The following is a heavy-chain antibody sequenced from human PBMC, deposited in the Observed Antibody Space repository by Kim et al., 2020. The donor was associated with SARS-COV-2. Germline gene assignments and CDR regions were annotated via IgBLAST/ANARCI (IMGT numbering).Heavy chain of an antibody. J-gene: IGHJ5*02. CDR3: ARDRITMNWFDP. Sequence: YAVSVKSRITINPDTSTNQFSLQLNSVTPEDTAVYYCARDRITMNWFDPWGQGTLVTVSS. V-gene: IGHV6-1*01. D-gene: IGHD3-10*01.